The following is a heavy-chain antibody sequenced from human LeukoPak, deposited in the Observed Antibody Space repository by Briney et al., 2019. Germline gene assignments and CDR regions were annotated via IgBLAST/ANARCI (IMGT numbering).Heavy chain of an antibody. Sequence: ASVKVSCKASGYTFTSYYIHWVRQAPGQGLEWMGIINPSGGSTSYAQKFQGRVTMTRDTSTSTVYMELSSLRSEDTAVYYCARALDDHSYYYYMDVWGKGTTVTVSS. CDR2: INPSGGST. J-gene: IGHJ6*03. CDR1: GYTFTSYY. D-gene: IGHD1-1*01. CDR3: ARALDDHSYYYYMDV. V-gene: IGHV1-46*01.